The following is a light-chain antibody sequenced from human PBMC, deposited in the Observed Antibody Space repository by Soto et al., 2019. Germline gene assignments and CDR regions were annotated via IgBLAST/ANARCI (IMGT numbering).Light chain of an antibody. Sequence: QSVLTQPPSASGSPGQSVTISCTGTSSDVGGYNYVSWYQHHPDKGPRLIIYEVSKRPSGVPLRFSGSKSGNTASLTVSGLQAEDEADYYCSSYAGSNVVFGGGTKLTVL. CDR3: SSYAGSNVV. J-gene: IGLJ2*01. CDR2: EVS. CDR1: SSDVGGYNY. V-gene: IGLV2-8*01.